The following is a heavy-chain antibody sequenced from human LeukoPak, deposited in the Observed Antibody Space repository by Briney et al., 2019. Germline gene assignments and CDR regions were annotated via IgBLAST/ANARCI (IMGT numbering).Heavy chain of an antibody. D-gene: IGHD5-12*01. V-gene: IGHV1-18*01. CDR3: ARDGESATTDY. CDR2: ISAYNGNT. Sequence: ASVKVSCKASGGTFSSYAISWVRQAPGQGLEWMGWISAYNGNTNYAQKLQGRVTMTTDTSTSTAYMELRSLRSDDTAVYYCARDGESATTDYWGQGTLVTVSS. CDR1: GGTFSSYA. J-gene: IGHJ4*02.